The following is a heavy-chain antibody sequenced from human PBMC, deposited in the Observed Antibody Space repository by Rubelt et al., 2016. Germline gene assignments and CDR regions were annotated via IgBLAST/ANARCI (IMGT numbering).Heavy chain of an antibody. CDR3: AREGLAVAHDY. CDR1: GYTFTSYY. J-gene: IGHJ4*02. D-gene: IGHD6-19*01. V-gene: IGHV1-3*01. CDR2: INAGNGNT. Sequence: QVQLVQSGAEVKKPGASVKVSCKASGYTFTSYYMHWVRQAPGQGLEWMGWINAGNGNTKCSQKFQGRVTITSDTSASTAYMELSSLRAEDTAVYYCAREGLAVAHDYWGQGTLVTVSS.